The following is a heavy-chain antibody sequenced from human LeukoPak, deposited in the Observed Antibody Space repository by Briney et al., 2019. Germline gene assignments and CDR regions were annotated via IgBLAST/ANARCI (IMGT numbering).Heavy chain of an antibody. V-gene: IGHV4-59*08. Sequence: SETLSLTCTVSGGSIRSYYWGWIRQPPGKGLEWIGYTFYAGSTTYNPSLKSRVTISIDTSKNEVSLKLNSVTAADTAVYYCASGERGYSYGPLDYWGQGTLVTVSS. J-gene: IGHJ4*02. D-gene: IGHD5-18*01. CDR3: ASGERGYSYGPLDY. CDR1: GGSIRSYY. CDR2: TFYAGST.